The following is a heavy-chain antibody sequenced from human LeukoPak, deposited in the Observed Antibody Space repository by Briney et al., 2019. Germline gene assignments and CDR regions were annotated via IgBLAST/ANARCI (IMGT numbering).Heavy chain of an antibody. CDR3: ARDRGSEIAVAGTLDY. Sequence: SETLSLTCTVSSYSISSGYYWAWIRQPPGKGLEWIGSVFHSGSTYYNPSLKSRVTISVDTSKNQFSLDLSSVTAADTAMYYCARDRGSEIAVAGTLDYWGQGTLVTVSS. V-gene: IGHV4-38-2*02. D-gene: IGHD6-19*01. CDR2: VFHSGST. J-gene: IGHJ4*02. CDR1: SYSISSGYY.